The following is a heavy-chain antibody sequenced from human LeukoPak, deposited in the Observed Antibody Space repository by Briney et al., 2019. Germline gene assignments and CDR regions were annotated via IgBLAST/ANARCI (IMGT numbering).Heavy chain of an antibody. CDR1: GYTFTSYD. Sequence: GASVKVSCKASGYTFTSYDINWVRQATGQGLEWMGWMNPNSGNTGCAQKFQGRVTMTRNTSISTAYMELSSLRSEDTAVYYCARGPLRSTTYYFDYWGQGTLVTVPS. D-gene: IGHD4-17*01. CDR2: MNPNSGNT. CDR3: ARGPLRSTTYYFDY. V-gene: IGHV1-8*01. J-gene: IGHJ4*02.